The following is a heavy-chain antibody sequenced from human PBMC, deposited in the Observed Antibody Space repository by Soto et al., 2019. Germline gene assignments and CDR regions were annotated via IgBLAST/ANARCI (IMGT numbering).Heavy chain of an antibody. CDR3: AKDESPPTWFGELFGPSDC. CDR2: ISGSGGST. D-gene: IGHD3-10*01. J-gene: IGHJ4*02. V-gene: IGHV3-23*01. CDR1: GFTFSSYA. Sequence: GGSLRLSCVASGFTFSSYAMSWVRQAPGKGLDWVSVISGSGGSTYYADSVKGRFTISRDNSKNTLYLQMNSLRAEDTAIYYCAKDESPPTWFGELFGPSDCWGQGTLVTISS.